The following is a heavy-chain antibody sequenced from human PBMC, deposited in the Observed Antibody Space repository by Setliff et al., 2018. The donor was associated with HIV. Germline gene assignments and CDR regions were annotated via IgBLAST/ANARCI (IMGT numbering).Heavy chain of an antibody. CDR2: IAYSGTTMYT. CDR1: GGSFIGSSFQ. CDR3: ARAEMATIVAFDI. D-gene: IGHD5-12*01. Sequence: SETLSLTCTVSGGSFIGSSFQSTWIRQTPGKGLEWIADIAYSGTTMYTNYNPSLESRVIISEDTSGDQFFLKLTSVTAADTAVYYCARAEMATIVAFDIWGQGTMVTVSS. J-gene: IGHJ3*02. V-gene: IGHV4-61*01.